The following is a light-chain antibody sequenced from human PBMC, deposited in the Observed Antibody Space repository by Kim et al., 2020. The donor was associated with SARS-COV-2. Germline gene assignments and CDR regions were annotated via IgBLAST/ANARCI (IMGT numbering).Light chain of an antibody. Sequence: ATVVGRVAITCRASQGISSWLAWYQQKPGKAPKSLIYAGSSLQSVVPSRFSGSGSRTDFTLTLGSLQAEDFATYYCQQYNCYPITFGQGTRLESK. CDR2: AGS. CDR3: QQYNCYPIT. J-gene: IGKJ5*01. V-gene: IGKV1D-16*01. CDR1: QGISSW.